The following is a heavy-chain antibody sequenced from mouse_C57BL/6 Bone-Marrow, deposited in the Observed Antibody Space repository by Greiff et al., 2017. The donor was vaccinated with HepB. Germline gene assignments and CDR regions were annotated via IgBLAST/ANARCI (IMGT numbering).Heavy chain of an antibody. Sequence: QVQLQQSGAELVRPGDSVKLSCKASGYTFTDYYINWVKQRPGQGLEWIARIYPGSGNTYYNEKFKGKATLTAEKSSSTAYMQLSSLTSEDSAVYFCAREEGLYYGYDDAMDYWGQGTSVTVSS. V-gene: IGHV1-76*01. CDR3: AREEGLYYGYDDAMDY. CDR1: GYTFTDYY. J-gene: IGHJ4*01. CDR2: IYPGSGNT. D-gene: IGHD2-2*01.